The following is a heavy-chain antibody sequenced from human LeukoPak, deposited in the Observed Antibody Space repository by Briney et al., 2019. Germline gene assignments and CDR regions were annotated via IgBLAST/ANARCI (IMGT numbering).Heavy chain of an antibody. CDR1: GFTFSSYD. CDR3: ARTTAGAFDI. D-gene: IGHD4-11*01. V-gene: IGHV3-13*01. Sequence: GGSLRLSCAASGFTFSSYDMLWVRQGTGKGLEWVSVIGTTGDTYYPGSVKGRFTISRENAKNSLYLQMNSLRAGDTAMYYCARTTAGAFDIWGQGTMVTVSS. CDR2: IGTTGDT. J-gene: IGHJ3*02.